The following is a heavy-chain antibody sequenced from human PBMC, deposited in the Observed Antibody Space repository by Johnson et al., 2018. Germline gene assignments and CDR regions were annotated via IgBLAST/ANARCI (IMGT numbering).Heavy chain of an antibody. CDR2: IYSGGST. V-gene: IGHV3-53*01. CDR3: AKDVYSSGWFNFQH. Sequence: VQLVQSGGGLIQPGGSLRLSCAASGFTVSSNYMSWVRQAPGKGLEWVSVIYSGGSTYYADSVKGRFTISRDNSKNTLYLQMNSLRAEDTAVYYCAKDVYSSGWFNFQHWGQGTLVTVSS. D-gene: IGHD6-19*01. CDR1: GFTVSSNY. J-gene: IGHJ1*01.